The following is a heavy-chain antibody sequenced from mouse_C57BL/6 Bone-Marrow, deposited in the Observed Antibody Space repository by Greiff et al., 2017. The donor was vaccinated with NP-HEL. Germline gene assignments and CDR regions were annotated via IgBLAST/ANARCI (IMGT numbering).Heavy chain of an antibody. J-gene: IGHJ3*01. CDR1: GYTFTSYW. CDR2: IDPSDSYT. Sequence: QVQLQQPGAELVMPGASVKLSCKASGYTFTSYWMHWVKQRPGQGLEWIGEIDPSDSYTNYNQKFKGKSTLTVDKSSSTAYMQLSSLTSEDSAVYYCANGYDVWFAYWGQGTLVTVSA. D-gene: IGHD2-2*01. V-gene: IGHV1-69*01. CDR3: ANGYDVWFAY.